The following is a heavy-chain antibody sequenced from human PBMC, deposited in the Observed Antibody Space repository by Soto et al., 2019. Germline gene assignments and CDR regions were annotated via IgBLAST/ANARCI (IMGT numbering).Heavy chain of an antibody. D-gene: IGHD2-2*01. CDR1: GGSFSGYY. V-gene: IGHV4-34*01. Sequence: QVQLQQWGAGLLKPSETLSLTCAVYGGSFSGYYWSWIRQPPGKGLEWIGEINHSGSTNYNPSLKSRVTISVDTYKNQFSLKLSSVTAADTAVYYCAARYCSSTSCYSYFDYWGQGTLVTVSS. J-gene: IGHJ4*02. CDR2: INHSGST. CDR3: AARYCSSTSCYSYFDY.